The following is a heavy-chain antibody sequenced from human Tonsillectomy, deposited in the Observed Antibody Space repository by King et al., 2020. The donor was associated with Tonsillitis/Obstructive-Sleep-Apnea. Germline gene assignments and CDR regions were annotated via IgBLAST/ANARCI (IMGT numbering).Heavy chain of an antibody. CDR2: ISGSGGST. D-gene: IGHD1-26*01. CDR3: AKDRGIVGATSSEYFQH. J-gene: IGHJ1*01. Sequence: QLVQSGGGLVQPGGSLRLSCAASGFTFSSYAMSWVRQAPGKGLEWVSAISGSGGSTYYADSVKGRFTISRDNSKNTLYLQMNSLRAEDTAVYYCAKDRGIVGATSSEYFQHWGQGTLVTVSS. CDR1: GFTFSSYA. V-gene: IGHV3-23*04.